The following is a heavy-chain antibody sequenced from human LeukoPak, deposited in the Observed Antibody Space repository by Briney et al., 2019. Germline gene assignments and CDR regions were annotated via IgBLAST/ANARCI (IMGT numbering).Heavy chain of an antibody. CDR1: GFTLSSYA. CDR3: ARHPYDILTGYEYYFDY. Sequence: GGSLRLSCAASGFTLSSYAMSWVRQAPGEGLEWVSGFSGSGGSTYYVDSVKGRFTISRDNSKNTLYLQMNSLRAEDTAVYYCARHPYDILTGYEYYFDYWGQGTLVTVSS. V-gene: IGHV3-23*01. CDR2: FSGSGGST. J-gene: IGHJ4*02. D-gene: IGHD3-9*01.